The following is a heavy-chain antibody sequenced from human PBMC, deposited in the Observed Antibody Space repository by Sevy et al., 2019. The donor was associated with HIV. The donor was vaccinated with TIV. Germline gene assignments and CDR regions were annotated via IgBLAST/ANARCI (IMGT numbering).Heavy chain of an antibody. D-gene: IGHD1-1*01. CDR2: IRYDGSNQ. V-gene: IGHV3-30*02. CDR1: GFTFSAYG. J-gene: IGHJ4*02. Sequence: LSLTCAASGFTFSAYGMHWVRQAPGKGLEWVAFIRYDGSNQFYADSVKGRFTISRDNSNNTLYLQMNTLRTEDTAVYYCATRWTPGYWGQGTLVTVSS. CDR3: ATRWTPGY.